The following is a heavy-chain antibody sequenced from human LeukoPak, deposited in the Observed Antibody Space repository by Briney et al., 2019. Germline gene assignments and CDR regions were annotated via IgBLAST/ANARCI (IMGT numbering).Heavy chain of an antibody. J-gene: IGHJ4*02. CDR3: AKERQSGGYSSSPH. CDR2: ISGSGDYT. D-gene: IGHD6-6*01. V-gene: IGHV3-23*01. CDR1: GFTFNSYA. Sequence: PGGSLRLSCAASGFTFNSYAMSWVRQAPGKGLEWVSAISGSGDYTYYADSVKGRVTISRDNSKNTLYLQMNSLRAEDTAVYYCAKERQSGGYSSSPHWGQGTLVTVSS.